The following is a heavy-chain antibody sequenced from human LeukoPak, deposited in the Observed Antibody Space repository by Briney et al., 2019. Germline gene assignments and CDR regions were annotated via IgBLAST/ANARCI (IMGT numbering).Heavy chain of an antibody. J-gene: IGHJ2*01. CDR2: INPSGGST. V-gene: IGHV1-46*01. CDR3: ARPRALEWYFDL. Sequence: ASVKVSCKASGYTFTSYYMHWVRQAPGQGLEWMGIINPSGGSTSYARKFQGRVTMTRDTSTSTVYMELSSLRSEDTAVYYCARPRALEWYFDLWGRGTLVTVSS. CDR1: GYTFTSYY.